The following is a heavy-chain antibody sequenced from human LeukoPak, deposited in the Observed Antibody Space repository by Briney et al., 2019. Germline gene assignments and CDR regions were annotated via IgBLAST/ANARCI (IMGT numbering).Heavy chain of an antibody. Sequence: GGSLRLSCAASGFTFSSYSMNWVRQAPGKGLEWVSSISSSSSYIYYADSVKGRFTISRDNAKNSLYLQMNSLRAEDTAVYYCAREIADDPYYFDYWGQEPLVTVPS. J-gene: IGHJ4*02. CDR3: AREIADDPYYFDY. CDR1: GFTFSSYS. D-gene: IGHD2-21*01. V-gene: IGHV3-21*01. CDR2: ISSSSSYI.